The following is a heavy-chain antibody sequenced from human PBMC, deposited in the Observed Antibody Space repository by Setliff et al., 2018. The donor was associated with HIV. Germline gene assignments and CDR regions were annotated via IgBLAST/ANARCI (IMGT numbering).Heavy chain of an antibody. CDR3: ARETNASGSLTAYWYFDL. D-gene: IGHD3-10*01. V-gene: IGHV4-38-2*02. J-gene: IGHJ2*01. CDR2: MYYSGST. Sequence: PSETLSLTCAVSGYSISSGYYWGWIRQPPGKGLEWIGSMYYSGSTYYNPSLKSRVTISVDASKNQFSLKLSSVTAADTAVYYCARETNASGSLTAYWYFDLWGRGTLVTVSS. CDR1: GYSISSGYY.